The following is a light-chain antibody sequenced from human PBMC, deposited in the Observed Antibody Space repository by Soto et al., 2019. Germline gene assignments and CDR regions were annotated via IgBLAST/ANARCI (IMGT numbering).Light chain of an antibody. CDR1: SGHNDYA. V-gene: IGLV4-69*01. CDR2: LNSDGSH. Sequence: QLVLAQSPSASASLGASVKLTCTLSSGHNDYAIAWHQQQPEKGPRYLMKLNSDGSHNKGDGIPDRFSGSSSGAERYLSISSLQSEDEADYYCQTWDTGSRVFGGGTKLTVL. CDR3: QTWDTGSRV. J-gene: IGLJ3*02.